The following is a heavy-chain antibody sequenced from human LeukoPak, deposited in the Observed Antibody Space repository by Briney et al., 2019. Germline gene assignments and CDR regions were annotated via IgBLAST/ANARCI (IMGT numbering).Heavy chain of an antibody. CDR2: IYYSGST. Sequence: SETLSLTCTVSGGSVSSGSYYWSWIRQPPGKGLEWIGYIYYSGSTNYNPSLKSRVTISVDTSKNQIFLKLSSVTAADTAVYYCVRNRAFDIWGQGTMVTVSS. CDR1: GGSVSSGSYY. J-gene: IGHJ3*02. V-gene: IGHV4-61*01. D-gene: IGHD1-14*01. CDR3: VRNRAFDI.